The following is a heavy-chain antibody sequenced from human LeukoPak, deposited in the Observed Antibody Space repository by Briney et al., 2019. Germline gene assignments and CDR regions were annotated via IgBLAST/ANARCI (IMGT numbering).Heavy chain of an antibody. Sequence: SETLSLTCTVSGGSVSSGSYYWNWIRQPPGKGLEWIGYIYYSGSTNYNPSLKSRVTISVDTSKNQFSLKLSSVTAADTAVYYCARDYARMTTVTKGNSYDYYGMDVWGQGTTVTVSS. CDR3: ARDYARMTTVTKGNSYDYYGMDV. CDR1: GGSVSSGSYY. CDR2: IYYSGST. J-gene: IGHJ6*02. D-gene: IGHD4-17*01. V-gene: IGHV4-61*01.